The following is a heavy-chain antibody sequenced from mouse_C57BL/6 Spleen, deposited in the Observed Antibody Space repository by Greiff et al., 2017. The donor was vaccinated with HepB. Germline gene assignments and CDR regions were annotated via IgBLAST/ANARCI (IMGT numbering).Heavy chain of an antibody. D-gene: IGHD2-4*01. CDR2: INYDGSST. CDR1: GFTFSDYY. CDR3: ERGDYDGFAY. Sequence: EVMLVESEGGLVQPGSSMKLSCTASGFTFSDYYMAWVRQVPEKGLEWVANINYDGSSTYYLDSLKSRFIISRDNAKNILYLQMSSLKSEDTATYDGERGDYDGFAYWGQGTLVTVSA. V-gene: IGHV5-16*01. J-gene: IGHJ3*01.